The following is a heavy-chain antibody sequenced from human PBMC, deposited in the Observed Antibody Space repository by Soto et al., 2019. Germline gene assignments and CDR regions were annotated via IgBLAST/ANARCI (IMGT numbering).Heavy chain of an antibody. CDR2: IYYSGST. CDR3: ARLQVSSGWDYFDY. V-gene: IGHV4-59*01. CDR1: GGSISSYY. Sequence: SETRSLTCTVSGGSISSYYWSWIRQPPGKGLEWIGYIYYSGSTNYNPSLKSRITISVDTSKNQFSLKLSSVTAADTAVYYCARLQVSSGWDYFDYWGQGTLVTVSS. D-gene: IGHD6-19*01. J-gene: IGHJ4*02.